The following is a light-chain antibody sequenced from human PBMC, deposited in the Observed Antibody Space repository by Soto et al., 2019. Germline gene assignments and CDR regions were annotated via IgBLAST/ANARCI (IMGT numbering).Light chain of an antibody. J-gene: IGLJ2*01. CDR1: SSNIGSNN. V-gene: IGLV1-40*01. Sequence: QSVLTQPPSASATPGQRVTISCSGSSSNIGSNNVEWYQHLPGTAPKLLIYGNSNRPSGVPDRFSGSKSGTSASLAITGLQAEDEADYYCQSYDSSLSWVFGGGTKLTVL. CDR2: GNS. CDR3: QSYDSSLSWV.